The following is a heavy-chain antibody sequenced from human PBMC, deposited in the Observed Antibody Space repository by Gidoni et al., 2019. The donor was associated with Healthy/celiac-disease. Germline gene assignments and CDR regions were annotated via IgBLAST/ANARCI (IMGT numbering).Heavy chain of an antibody. D-gene: IGHD5-18*01. CDR3: ARRVPGYSYGYGGDYYYYYYMDV. J-gene: IGHJ6*03. Sequence: CKGSGYSFTSYWISWVRQMPGKGLEWMGRIDPSDSYTNYSPSFQGHVTISADKSISTAYLQWSSLKASDTAMYYCARRVPGYSYGYGGDYYYYYYMDVWGKGTTVTVSS. CDR1: GYSFTSYW. CDR2: IDPSDSYT. V-gene: IGHV5-10-1*01.